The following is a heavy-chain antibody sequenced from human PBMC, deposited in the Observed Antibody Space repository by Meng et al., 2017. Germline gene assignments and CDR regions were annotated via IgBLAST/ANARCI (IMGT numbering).Heavy chain of an antibody. Sequence: GRGVASGAQVKKPGAAVKAPCKPDGYNIPDYYIHWVRQATGQGLECVGRIDPISGDTHYAHKFQGRVTMTGETSIGTAYMELRGLRSDDTAVYFCARDEDISAAGKLFGDYWGQGTLVTVSS. D-gene: IGHD6-13*01. J-gene: IGHJ4*02. CDR3: ARDEDISAAGKLFGDY. CDR2: IDPISGDT. CDR1: GYNIPDYY. V-gene: IGHV1-2*06.